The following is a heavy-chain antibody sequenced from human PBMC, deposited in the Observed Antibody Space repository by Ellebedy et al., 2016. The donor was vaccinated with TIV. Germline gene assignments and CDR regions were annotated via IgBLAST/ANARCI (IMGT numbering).Heavy chain of an antibody. CDR2: IYYSGST. CDR1: GGPTSSSSYY. CDR3: ARQGYRGYSYGATYTPFDY. J-gene: IGHJ4*02. D-gene: IGHD5-18*01. Sequence: MPSETLSLTCTVSGGPTSSSSYYWGLIRQPPGKGLEWIGSIYYSGSTYYNPSLKSRVTISVDTSKNQFSLNLSSVTAADTAVYYCARQGYRGYSYGATYTPFDYWGQGTLVTVSS. V-gene: IGHV4-39*01.